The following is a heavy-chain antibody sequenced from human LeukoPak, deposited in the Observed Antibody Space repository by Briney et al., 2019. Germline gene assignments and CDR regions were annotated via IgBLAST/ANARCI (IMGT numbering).Heavy chain of an antibody. CDR1: GFTCCSYS. D-gene: IGHD3-9*01. J-gene: IGHJ4*02. CDR3: ARSPPVFRYFDWLEGGYYFDY. V-gene: IGHV3-21*01. CDR2: ISSSSTYI. Sequence: GGSLRLSCAASGFTCCSYSMNWVRQAPGKGQEWVSSISSSSTYIYYADSVKGRFTISRDNAKNSLYLQMNSLRAEDTAVYYCARSPPVFRYFDWLEGGYYFDYWGQGTLVTVSS.